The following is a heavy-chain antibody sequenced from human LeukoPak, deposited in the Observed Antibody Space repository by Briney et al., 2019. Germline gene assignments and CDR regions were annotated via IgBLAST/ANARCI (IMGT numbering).Heavy chain of an antibody. V-gene: IGHV3-23*01. CDR1: GFNFNYFA. D-gene: IGHD4-23*01. J-gene: IGHJ4*02. CDR3: SRIKYGGNSGYHFDY. CDR2: IGDSGSGG. Sequence: GGSLRLSCSASGFNFNYFAMGWIRQAPGKRLEWVSTIGDSGSGGSYADSVRGRFTISRDNSKNIVYLQMHSLRVDDSAVYCCSRIKYGGNSGYHFDYWGQGTLVTVSS.